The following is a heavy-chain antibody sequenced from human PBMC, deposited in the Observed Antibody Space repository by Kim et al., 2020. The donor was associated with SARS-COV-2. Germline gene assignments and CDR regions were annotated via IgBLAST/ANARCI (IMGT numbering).Heavy chain of an antibody. CDR1: GGSFSGYY. D-gene: IGHD3-22*01. V-gene: IGHV4-34*01. J-gene: IGHJ4*02. CDR3: ARGTRYDSSGYYYVWGEPFDY. CDR2: INHSGST. Sequence: SETLSLTCAVYGGSFSGYYWSWIRQPPGKGLEWIGEINHSGSTNYNPSLKSRVTISVDTSKNQFSLKLSSVTAADTAVYYCARGTRYDSSGYYYVWGEPFDYWGQGTLVTVSS.